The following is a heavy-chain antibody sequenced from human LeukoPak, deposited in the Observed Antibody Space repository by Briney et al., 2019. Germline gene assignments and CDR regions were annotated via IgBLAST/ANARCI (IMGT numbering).Heavy chain of an antibody. V-gene: IGHV4-34*01. CDR1: GGSFSGYY. Sequence: PSETLSLTCAVYGGSFSGYYWSWIRQPRWKGLEWIGEINHSGSTNYNPSLKSRVTISVDTSKNQFSLKLSSVTAADTAVYYCARTLGYCSSTSCYGPHWGQGTLVTVSS. CDR3: ARTLGYCSSTSCYGPH. J-gene: IGHJ4*02. D-gene: IGHD2-2*01. CDR2: INHSGST.